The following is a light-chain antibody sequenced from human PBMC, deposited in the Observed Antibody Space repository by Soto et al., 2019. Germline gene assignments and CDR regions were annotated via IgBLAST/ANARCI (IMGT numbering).Light chain of an antibody. Sequence: EIVMTQSPATLSVSPGERVTFSCRASQSVSSNLAWYQQKPGQTPRLLIYDASTGATGIPARFSGSGSGTEFTLTISSLQSEDFAVYYCQQYNNWPRTFGQGTKVEIK. CDR3: QQYNNWPRT. CDR1: QSVSSN. J-gene: IGKJ1*01. CDR2: DAS. V-gene: IGKV3-15*01.